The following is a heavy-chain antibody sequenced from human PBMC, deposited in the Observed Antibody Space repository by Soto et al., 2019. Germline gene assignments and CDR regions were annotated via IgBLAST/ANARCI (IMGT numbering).Heavy chain of an antibody. J-gene: IGHJ4*02. CDR3: ARDRAYSTSSTHFDY. CDR2: MSAYNGHT. Sequence: QVHLVQSGAEVKKPGASVNVSCKASGYTFTAYGISWVRQAPGQGLEWMGWMSAYNGHTSYAQRFQGRVTMTRDTSTSIAYMELRSLESDHTAVYFCARDRAYSTSSTHFDYWGQGTLVTVSS. CDR1: GYTFTAYG. V-gene: IGHV1-18*01. D-gene: IGHD6-6*01.